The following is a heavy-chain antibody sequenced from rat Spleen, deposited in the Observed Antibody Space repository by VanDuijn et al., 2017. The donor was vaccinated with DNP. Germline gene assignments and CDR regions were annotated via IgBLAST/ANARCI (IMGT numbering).Heavy chain of an antibody. V-gene: IGHV5-25*01. J-gene: IGHJ2*01. CDR3: ARGLQWSYYFDY. D-gene: IGHD1-1*01. Sequence: EVQLVESGGCLVQPGRCLKLSCAAAGFTFSSFEMAWVRQAPKKGLLWVETITSCGSNTYYPDSVKGRFTITRDNAKSTLYLQMDSLRSEDTATYYCARGLQWSYYFDYWGQGVMVTVSS. CDR2: ITSCGSNT. CDR1: GFTFSSFE.